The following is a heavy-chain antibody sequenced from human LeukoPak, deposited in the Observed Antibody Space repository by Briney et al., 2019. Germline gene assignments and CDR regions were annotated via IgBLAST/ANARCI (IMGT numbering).Heavy chain of an antibody. J-gene: IGHJ4*02. D-gene: IGHD2-2*01. CDR2: ISSSSSYI. CDR3: ARGGPLPRYCSSTSCYRDY. CDR1: GFTFSSYS. Sequence: GGSLRLSCAASGFTFSSYSMNWVRRAPGKGLEWVSSISSSSSYIYYADSVKGRFTISRDNAKNSLYLQMNSLRAEDTAVYYCARGGPLPRYCSSTSCYRDYWGQGTLVTVSS. V-gene: IGHV3-21*01.